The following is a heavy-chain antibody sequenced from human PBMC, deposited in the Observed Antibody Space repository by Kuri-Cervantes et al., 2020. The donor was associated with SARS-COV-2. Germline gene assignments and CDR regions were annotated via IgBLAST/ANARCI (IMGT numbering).Heavy chain of an antibody. CDR3: VRFRYSDTSRNASDI. J-gene: IGHJ3*02. CDR1: GYIFTDYY. D-gene: IGHD3-22*01. CDR2: INPISGGT. V-gene: IGHV1-2*02. Sequence: ASVKVSCKASGYIFTDYYIHWVRQAPGQGPEWMGWINPISGGTKYAQNFQGRVTMTRDTSITTVYMELSRLTTDDTDIFYCVRFRYSDTSRNASDIWGQGTVVPVSS.